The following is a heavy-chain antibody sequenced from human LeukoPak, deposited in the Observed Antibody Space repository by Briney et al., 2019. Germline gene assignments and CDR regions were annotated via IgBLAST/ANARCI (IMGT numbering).Heavy chain of an antibody. V-gene: IGHV3-7*01. J-gene: IGHJ6*02. CDR3: ARDGYPYAMDV. CDR2: INQEGSER. Sequence: GGSLRLSCAASGFTFSSYAMSWVRQAPGKGLEWVANINQEGSERNYVDSVRGRFTISRDNAKSSVFLQMNSLRADDTAVYYCARDGYPYAMDVCGQGTTVTVFS. CDR1: GFTFSSYA. D-gene: IGHD6-25*01.